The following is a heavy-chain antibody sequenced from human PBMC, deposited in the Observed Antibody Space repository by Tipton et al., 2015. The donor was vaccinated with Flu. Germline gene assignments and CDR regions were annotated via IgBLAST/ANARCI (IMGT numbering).Heavy chain of an antibody. CDR1: GGSISSGSYY. V-gene: IGHV4-61*02. Sequence: TLSLTCTVSGGSISSGSYYWSWIRQPAGKGLEWIGRIYTSGSTNYNPSLKSRVTISIDTSKYQFSLKLSSVTAADTAVYYCASGYYYRGDHWGQGALVTVSS. D-gene: IGHD3-22*01. J-gene: IGHJ4*02. CDR2: IYTSGST. CDR3: ASGYYYRGDH.